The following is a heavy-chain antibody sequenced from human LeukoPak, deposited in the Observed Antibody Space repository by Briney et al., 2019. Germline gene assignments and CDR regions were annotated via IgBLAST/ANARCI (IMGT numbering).Heavy chain of an antibody. V-gene: IGHV3-53*01. J-gene: IGHJ4*02. D-gene: IGHD1-26*01. CDR3: AKGDTTWELPHDY. Sequence: GGSLRLSCAASEFSVGSNYMTWVRQAPGKGLEWVSLIYSGGSTYYADSVKGRFTISRDKSKNTLYLQMNSLRAEDTAVYYCAKGDTTWELPHDYWGQGTLATVSS. CDR2: IYSGGST. CDR1: EFSVGSNY.